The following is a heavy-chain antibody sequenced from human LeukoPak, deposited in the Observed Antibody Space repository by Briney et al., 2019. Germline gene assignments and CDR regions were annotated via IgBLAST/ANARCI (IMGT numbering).Heavy chain of an antibody. D-gene: IGHD6-19*01. CDR1: GFTFDDCT. CDR2: ISWDGGST. J-gene: IGHJ6*02. V-gene: IGHV3-43*01. CDR3: AKGMGNSGWYGRGYYYYGMDV. Sequence: GGSLRLSCAASGFTFDDCTMHWVREAPGKGLEWVSLISWDGGSTYYADSVKGRFTISRDNSKNSLYLQMNSLRTEDTALYYCAKGMGNSGWYGRGYYYYGMDVWGQGTTVTVSS.